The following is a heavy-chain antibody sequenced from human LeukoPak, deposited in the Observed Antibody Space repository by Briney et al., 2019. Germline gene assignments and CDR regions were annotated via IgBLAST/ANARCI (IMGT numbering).Heavy chain of an antibody. Sequence: GASVKVSRKASGYTFTGHYMHWVRQPPGQGLEWMGWINPNTGGTNYAQKFQGRVTMTRETSISTAYMELSRLRSDDTALYYCARVDDVLTGSAFDIWGQGTMVTVSS. CDR3: ARVDDVLTGSAFDI. D-gene: IGHD3-9*01. J-gene: IGHJ3*02. V-gene: IGHV1-2*02. CDR1: GYTFTGHY. CDR2: INPNTGGT.